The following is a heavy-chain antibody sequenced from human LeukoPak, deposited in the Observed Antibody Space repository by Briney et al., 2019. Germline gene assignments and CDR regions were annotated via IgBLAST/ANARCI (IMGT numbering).Heavy chain of an antibody. J-gene: IGHJ4*02. D-gene: IGHD1-1*01. CDR1: GGSISSYY. CDR2: ISGSDGTT. V-gene: IGHV3-23*01. Sequence: QTSETLSLTCTVSGGSISSYYWSWIRQPPGKGLEWVSAISGSDGTTYYADSVKGRFTISRDNSKYTLSLQMNSLRAEDTAVYYCAKVDNWKYGHHDYWGQGTLVTVSS. CDR3: AKVDNWKYGHHDY.